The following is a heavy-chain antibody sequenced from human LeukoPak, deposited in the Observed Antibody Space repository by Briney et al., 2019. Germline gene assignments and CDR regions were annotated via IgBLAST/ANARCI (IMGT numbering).Heavy chain of an antibody. V-gene: IGHV4-38-2*02. J-gene: IGHJ6*03. CDR3: ARESEWERDYYYYYYMDV. CDR1: GYSISSGYY. D-gene: IGHD1-26*01. Sequence: SETLSLTCTVSGYSISSGYYWGWIRQPPGKGLEWTGSIDHSGSTYYNPSLKSRITISLDTSKNQFSLKLSSVTAADTAVYYCARESEWERDYYYYYYMDVWGKGTTVTISS. CDR2: IDHSGST.